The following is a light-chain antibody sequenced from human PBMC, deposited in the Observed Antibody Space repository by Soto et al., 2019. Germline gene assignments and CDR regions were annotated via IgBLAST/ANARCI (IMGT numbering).Light chain of an antibody. CDR2: DVS. Sequence: QSALTQPRSVSGSPGQSVTISCTGTSSDVGGYNYVSWYQEQPGKAPKLMIYDVSKRPSGVPDRFSGSKSGNTASLTISGLQAEDEADYYCCLYAGRYSYVFGTGTKVTVL. J-gene: IGLJ1*01. CDR3: CLYAGRYSYV. CDR1: SSDVGGYNY. V-gene: IGLV2-11*01.